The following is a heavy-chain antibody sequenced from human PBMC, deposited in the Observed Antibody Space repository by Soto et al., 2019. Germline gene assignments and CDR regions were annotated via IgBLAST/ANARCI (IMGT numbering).Heavy chain of an antibody. CDR1: GVSLSRYW. CDR2: INSDGSST. CDR3: ARTLGGSSSQT. V-gene: IGHV3-74*01. J-gene: IGHJ5*02. D-gene: IGHD2-2*01. Sequence: PGGTLRLAWAASGVSLSRYWMHWVRHSSGKGLVWISRINSDGSSTDYADSVTGRFSISRDNAKSTLSLQMNSLRAEDTAVQYCARTLGGSSSQTWGEGTLVTV.